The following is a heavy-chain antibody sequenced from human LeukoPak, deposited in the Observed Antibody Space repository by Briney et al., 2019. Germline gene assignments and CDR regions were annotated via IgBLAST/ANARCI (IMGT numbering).Heavy chain of an antibody. Sequence: SETLSLTCTVSGGSISSGDYYWSWIRQPPGKGLEWIGYIYYSGSTYYNPSLKSRVTISVDTSKNQFSLKLSSVTAADTAVYYCARYTTVTTEFDYWGQGTLVTVSS. V-gene: IGHV4-30-4*01. CDR1: GGSISSGDYY. J-gene: IGHJ4*02. CDR3: ARYTTVTTEFDY. CDR2: IYYSGST. D-gene: IGHD4-17*01.